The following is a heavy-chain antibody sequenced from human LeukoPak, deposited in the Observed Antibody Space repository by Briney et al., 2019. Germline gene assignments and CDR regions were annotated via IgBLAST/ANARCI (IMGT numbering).Heavy chain of an antibody. Sequence: ASVKVSCKASGGTFSSYAISWVRPAPGQGLEWMGRIIPILGIANYAQKLQGRVTITADKSTSTAYMELSSLRSEDTAVYYCARLIGGDSMSDYWGQGTLVTVSS. V-gene: IGHV1-69*04. CDR2: IIPILGIA. J-gene: IGHJ4*02. D-gene: IGHD2-21*02. CDR3: ARLIGGDSMSDY. CDR1: GGTFSSYA.